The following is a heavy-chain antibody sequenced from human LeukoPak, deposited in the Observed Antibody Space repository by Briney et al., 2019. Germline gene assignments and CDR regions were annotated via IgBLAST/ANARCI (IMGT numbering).Heavy chain of an antibody. J-gene: IGHJ4*02. V-gene: IGHV3-7*01. D-gene: IGHD3-22*01. Sequence: GGSLRLSCAASGLTFRSHWMSWVRQAPGKGLEWVVNIKQDGSEKYYVGSVKGRFTISRDNARNSLYLQTSSLRAEDTAVYYCARDAGRRGESESGYYDYWGQGTLVTVSS. CDR1: GLTFRSHW. CDR2: IKQDGSEK. CDR3: ARDAGRRGESESGYYDY.